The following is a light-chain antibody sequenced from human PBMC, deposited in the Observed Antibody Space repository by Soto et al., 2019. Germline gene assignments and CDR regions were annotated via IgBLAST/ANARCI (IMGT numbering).Light chain of an antibody. Sequence: QSALTQPASVSGSPGQSITISCTGTSSDVGGYNYVSWYQQHPGKAPKLMIYEVSNRPSGVSYRFSGSKSGNTASLTISGLQAEDEADYYCSSYTSSSTYVFGTGTTLTVL. CDR1: SSDVGGYNY. J-gene: IGLJ1*01. CDR3: SSYTSSSTYV. V-gene: IGLV2-14*01. CDR2: EVS.